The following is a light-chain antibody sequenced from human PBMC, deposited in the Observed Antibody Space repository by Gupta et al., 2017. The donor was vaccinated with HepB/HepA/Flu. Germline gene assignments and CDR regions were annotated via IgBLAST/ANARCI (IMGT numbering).Light chain of an antibody. CDR1: SSDVGVYNY. CDR3: SSLTTSDTVV. J-gene: IGLJ2*01. CDR2: DVS. Sequence: QSALTQPASVSGSPGQSITISCTGTSSDVGVYNYVSWYRQSPGKAPKLMIYDVSNRPSGVSDRFSGSKSGNTASLTISGLQAEDEADYYCSSLTTSDTVVFGGGTRLTVL. V-gene: IGLV2-14*01.